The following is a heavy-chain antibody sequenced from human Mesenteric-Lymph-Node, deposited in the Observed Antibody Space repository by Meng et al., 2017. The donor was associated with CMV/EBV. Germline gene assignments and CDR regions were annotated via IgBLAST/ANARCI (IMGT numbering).Heavy chain of an antibody. D-gene: IGHD2-15*01. CDR3: ARGASGGISLYYGMDV. CDR2: IKEDGSQT. J-gene: IGHJ6*02. CDR1: GITFSNFW. V-gene: IGHV3-7*01. Sequence: GESLKISCAVSGITFSNFWMTWVRQAPGKGLEWVANIKEDGSQTFYVDSVKGRFTISRDNARNSLYLQMNSLRAEDTAVYYCARGASGGISLYYGMDVWGQGTTVTVSS.